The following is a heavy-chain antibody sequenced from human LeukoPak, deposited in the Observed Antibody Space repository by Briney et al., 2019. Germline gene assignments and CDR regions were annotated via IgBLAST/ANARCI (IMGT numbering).Heavy chain of an antibody. Sequence: SVKVSCKASGGTFGSYAISWVRQAPGQGLEWMGGIIPIFGTANYAQKFQGRVTITTDESTSTAYMELSSLRSEDTAVYYCARQGTPYYYYYMDVWGKGTTVTVSS. CDR1: GGTFGSYA. D-gene: IGHD1-1*01. CDR3: ARQGTPYYYYYMDV. V-gene: IGHV1-69*05. CDR2: IIPIFGTA. J-gene: IGHJ6*03.